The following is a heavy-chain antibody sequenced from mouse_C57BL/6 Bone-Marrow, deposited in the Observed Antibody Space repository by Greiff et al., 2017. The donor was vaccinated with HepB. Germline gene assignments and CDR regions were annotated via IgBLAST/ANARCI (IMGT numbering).Heavy chain of an antibody. CDR3: ASGPTVVATGFDY. CDR2: IYPGSGST. CDR1: GYTFTSYW. D-gene: IGHD1-1*01. J-gene: IGHJ2*01. V-gene: IGHV1-55*01. Sequence: VQLQQSGAELVKPGASVKMSCKASGYTFTSYWITWVKQRPGQGLEWIGDIYPGSGSTNYNEKFKSKATLTVDTSSSTAYMQLSSLTSEDSAVYYGASGPTVVATGFDYWGQGTTLTVSS.